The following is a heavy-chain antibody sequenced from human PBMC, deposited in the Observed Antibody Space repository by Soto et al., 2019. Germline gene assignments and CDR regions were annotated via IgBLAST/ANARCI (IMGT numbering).Heavy chain of an antibody. CDR3: ARGQRGGSDLAFDL. V-gene: IGHV1-69*06. CDR1: GGTFSSYA. J-gene: IGHJ3*01. D-gene: IGHD3-10*01. Sequence: QVQLVQSGAEVKKPGSSVKVSCKASGGTFSSYAISWVRQAPGQGLEWMGGIIPIFGTANYAQKFQGRVKITADKSTSTAYMELSSLRSEDTAVYYCARGQRGGSDLAFDLWGQGTMVTVSS. CDR2: IIPIFGTA.